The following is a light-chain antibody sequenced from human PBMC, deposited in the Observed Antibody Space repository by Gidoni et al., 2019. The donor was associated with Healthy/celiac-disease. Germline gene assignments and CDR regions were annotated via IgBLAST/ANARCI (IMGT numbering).Light chain of an antibody. CDR3: QVWDSSSDSGV. CDR1: NIGSKS. CDR2: YDS. Sequence: SYVLTPPPSVSVAPGKTARITCGGNNIGSKSVHWYQQKPGQAPVLVIYYDSDRPSGIPERFSGSNSGNTATLTISRVEAGDEADYYCQVWDSSSDSGVFGGGTKLTVL. J-gene: IGLJ2*01. V-gene: IGLV3-21*04.